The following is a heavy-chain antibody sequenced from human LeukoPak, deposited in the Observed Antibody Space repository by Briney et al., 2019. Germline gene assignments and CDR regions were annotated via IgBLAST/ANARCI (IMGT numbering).Heavy chain of an antibody. CDR1: GFTFSSYA. D-gene: IGHD4-23*01. CDR3: AREMGGNALDY. V-gene: IGHV3-30*04. CDR2: ISYDGSNK. Sequence: GGSLRLSCAASGFTFSSYAMHWVRQAPGKGLEWVAVISYDGSNKYYADSVKGRFTISIDNSKNTLYLQMNSLRAEDTAVYYCAREMGGNALDYWGQGTLVTVSS. J-gene: IGHJ4*02.